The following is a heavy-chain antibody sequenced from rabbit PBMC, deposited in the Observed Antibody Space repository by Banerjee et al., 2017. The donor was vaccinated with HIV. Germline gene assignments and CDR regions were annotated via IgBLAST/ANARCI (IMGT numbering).Heavy chain of an antibody. CDR2: TYAGSSGDT. V-gene: IGHV1S40*01. CDR3: ARDLAGVIGWNFGL. CDR1: GFDFSSNA. D-gene: IGHD4-1*01. Sequence: QSLEESGGDLVQPEGSLTLTCKASGFDFSSNAMCWVRQAPGKGLEWIACTYAGSSGDTYYASWAKGRFTISKTSSTTVTLQMTSLTAADTASYFCARDLAGVIGWNFGLWGPGTLVTVS. J-gene: IGHJ4*01.